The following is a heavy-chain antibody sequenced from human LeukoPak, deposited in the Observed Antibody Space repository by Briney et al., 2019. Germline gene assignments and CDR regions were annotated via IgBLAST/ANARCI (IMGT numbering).Heavy chain of an antibody. CDR3: ARVGSRGGSSRYRRAYYYGMDV. CDR1: GFTFSSYA. D-gene: IGHD6-13*01. V-gene: IGHV3-23*01. Sequence: GGSLRLSCAASGFTFSSYAMSWVRQAPGKGLEWVSAISGSGGSTYYADSVKGRFTISRDNSKNTLYLQMNSLRAEDTAVYYCARVGSRGGSSRYRRAYYYGMDVWGQGTTVTVSS. J-gene: IGHJ6*02. CDR2: ISGSGGST.